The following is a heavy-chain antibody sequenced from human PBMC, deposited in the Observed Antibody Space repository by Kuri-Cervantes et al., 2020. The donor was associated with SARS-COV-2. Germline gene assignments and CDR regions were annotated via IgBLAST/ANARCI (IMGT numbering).Heavy chain of an antibody. V-gene: IGHV3-7*01. CDR1: GFTFSSYW. CDR3: ARDHFYYDFWSGYSPNPSRHYYYYMDV. Sequence: GESLKISCAASGFTFSSYWMSWVRQAPGKGLEWVANIKQDGSEKYYVDSVKGRFTISRDNAKNSLYLQMNSLRAEDTAVYYCARDHFYYDFWSGYSPNPSRHYYYYMDVWGKGTTVTVSS. CDR2: IKQDGSEK. D-gene: IGHD3-3*01. J-gene: IGHJ6*03.